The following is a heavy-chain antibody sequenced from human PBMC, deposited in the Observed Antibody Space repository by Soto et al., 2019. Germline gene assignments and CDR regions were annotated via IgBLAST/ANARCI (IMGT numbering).Heavy chain of an antibody. CDR2: IYYSGST. V-gene: IGHV4-59*01. D-gene: IGHD3-10*01. CDR1: GGSISSYY. Sequence: SETLSLTCTVSGGSISSYYWSWIRQPPGKGLEWIGYIYYSGSTNYNPSLKSRVTISVDTSKNQFSLKLSSVTAADTAVYYCARDKRNDYYGSGSFFDYWGQGTLVTVSS. CDR3: ARDKRNDYYGSGSFFDY. J-gene: IGHJ4*02.